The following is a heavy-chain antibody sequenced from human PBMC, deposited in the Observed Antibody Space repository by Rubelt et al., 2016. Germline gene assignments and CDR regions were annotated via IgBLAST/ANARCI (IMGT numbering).Heavy chain of an antibody. J-gene: IGHJ4*02. CDR3: ARGRFLEWLPPDY. CDR2: IYYSGST. D-gene: IGHD3-3*01. Sequence: QLQLQESGPGLVKPSETLSLTCTVSGGSISSSSYYWGWIRQPPGKGLEWIGSIYYSGSTYYNPSLKSRVTISVDTSKNQFSLKLRSVTAADTAVYYCARGRFLEWLPPDYWGQGTLVTVSS. V-gene: IGHV4-39*01. CDR1: GGSISSSSYY.